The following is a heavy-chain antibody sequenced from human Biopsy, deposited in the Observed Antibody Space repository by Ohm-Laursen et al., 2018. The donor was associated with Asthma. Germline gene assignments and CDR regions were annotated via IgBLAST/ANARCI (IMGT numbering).Heavy chain of an antibody. V-gene: IGHV1-69*13. Sequence: SVKVSCKVSGGTFSNYAISWVRQAPGQGLEWMGGIIPMFGTTNYAQKFQGRVTITADESTSTAYMELSSLRSDDTAVYFCARAVDYSHYYGIDVWGQGTTVTVS. CDR1: GGTFSNYA. CDR2: IIPMFGTT. D-gene: IGHD3-10*01. J-gene: IGHJ6*02. CDR3: ARAVDYSHYYGIDV.